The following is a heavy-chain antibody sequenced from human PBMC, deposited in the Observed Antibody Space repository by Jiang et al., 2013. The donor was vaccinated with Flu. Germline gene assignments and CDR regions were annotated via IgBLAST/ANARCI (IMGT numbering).Heavy chain of an antibody. CDR2: IYYTGST. D-gene: IGHD6-13*01. CDR3: ARDNTLEAAGMGVGY. CDR1: GGSISSYF. Sequence: LLKPSETLSLTCTVSGGSISSYFWSWIRQPPGKRLEWIGYIYYTGSTNYNPSLKSRVTISVDRSKNQFSLRLSAVTAADTAVYYCARDNTLEAAGMGVGYWGQGSLGHRLR. V-gene: IGHV4-59*01. J-gene: IGHJ4*02.